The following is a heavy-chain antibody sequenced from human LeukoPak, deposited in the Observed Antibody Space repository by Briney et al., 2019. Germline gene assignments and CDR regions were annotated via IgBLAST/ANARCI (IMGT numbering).Heavy chain of an antibody. V-gene: IGHV4-34*01. CDR3: ARGTGVVALYYFDY. CDR1: GGSFSGHY. J-gene: IGHJ4*02. CDR2: INHSGST. D-gene: IGHD3-22*01. Sequence: PSETLSLTCAVYGGSFSGHYWSWIRQPPGKGLEWIGEINHSGSTNYNPSLKGRVTISVDTSKNQFSLKLSSVTAADTAVYYCARGTGVVALYYFDYWGQGTLVTVSS.